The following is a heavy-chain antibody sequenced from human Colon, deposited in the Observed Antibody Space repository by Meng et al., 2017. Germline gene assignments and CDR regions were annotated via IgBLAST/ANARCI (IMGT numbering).Heavy chain of an antibody. CDR2: ISSDGSQI. CDR1: GFTLSNYW. CDR3: ARDLWGHGAFDI. Sequence: GESLKISCVASGFTLSNYWIHWIRQVPGTGLVWVSLISSDGSQIEYVDSVKGRFTISRDNAESTLYLQMNSLTAEDSGIYYCARDLWGHGAFDIWGPGAMVTVSS. J-gene: IGHJ3*02. V-gene: IGHV3-74*01. D-gene: IGHD7-27*01.